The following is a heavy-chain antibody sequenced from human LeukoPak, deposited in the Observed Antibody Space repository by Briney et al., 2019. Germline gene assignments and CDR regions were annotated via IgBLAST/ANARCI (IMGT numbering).Heavy chain of an antibody. V-gene: IGHV3-48*01. D-gene: IGHD1-26*01. CDR2: ISSSSSSTI. CDR1: GFTFSSYS. J-gene: IGHJ3*02. Sequence: GGSLRPSCAASGFTFSSYSMNWVRQAPGKGLEWVSYISSSSSSTIYYADSVKGRFTTSRDNAKNSLYLQMNSLRAEDTAVYYCARDQSGSGKDAFDIWGQGTMVTVSS. CDR3: ARDQSGSGKDAFDI.